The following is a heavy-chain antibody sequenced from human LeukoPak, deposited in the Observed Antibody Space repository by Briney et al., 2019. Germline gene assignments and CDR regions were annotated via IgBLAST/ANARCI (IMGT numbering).Heavy chain of an antibody. CDR3: ARDPGYLQSDY. CDR2: MHPNSGVT. CDR1: GYTFTGYW. D-gene: IGHD4-11*01. V-gene: IGHV1-2*02. J-gene: IGHJ4*02. Sequence: ASVKVSCKASGYTFTGYWIHWVRQAPGRGLEWMGCMHPNSGVTGYAQRFQGRVTMTRNTSISTAYMDLSSLRSDDTAVYYCARDPGYLQSDYWGQGTLVTVPS.